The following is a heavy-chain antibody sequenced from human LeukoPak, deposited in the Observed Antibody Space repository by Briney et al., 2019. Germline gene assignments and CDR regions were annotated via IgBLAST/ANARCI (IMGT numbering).Heavy chain of an antibody. CDR1: GFTFSSYS. CDR2: ISSSSSYI. Sequence: GGFLRLSCAASGFTFSSYSMNWVRQAPGKGLEWVSSISSSSSYIYYADSVRGRFTISRDNAKNSLYLQMNSLRAEDTALYYCAHSSGYAYGLDSWGQGTLVTVSS. CDR3: AHSSGYAYGLDS. V-gene: IGHV3-21*01. J-gene: IGHJ4*02. D-gene: IGHD5-12*01.